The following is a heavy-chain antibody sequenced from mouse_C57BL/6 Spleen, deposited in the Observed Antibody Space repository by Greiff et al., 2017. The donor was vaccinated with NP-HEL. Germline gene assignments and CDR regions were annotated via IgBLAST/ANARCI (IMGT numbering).Heavy chain of an antibody. Sequence: QDQLQQSGPELVKPGASVKISCKASGYAFSSSWMNWVKQRPGKGLEWIGRIYPGDGDTNYNGKFKGKATLTADKSSSTAYMQLSSLTSEDSAVYFCARTLYSDFDYWGQGTTLTVSS. V-gene: IGHV1-82*01. CDR3: ARTLYSDFDY. CDR2: IYPGDGDT. D-gene: IGHD2-1*01. CDR1: GYAFSSSW. J-gene: IGHJ2*01.